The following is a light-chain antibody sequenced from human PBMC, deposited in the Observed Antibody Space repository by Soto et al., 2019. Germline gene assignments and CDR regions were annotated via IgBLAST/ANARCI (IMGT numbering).Light chain of an antibody. CDR3: LQHYNFPLT. V-gene: IGKV1-6*01. Sequence: AIQMTQSPSSLSASIGDRVTISCRASQDMRDDLAWYQQKPGKAPKLLIYAASSLQTGVPSRFSGSGSGTDFTLTISSLQPEDFGTYYCLQHYNFPLTFGGGTKVEIK. CDR2: AAS. J-gene: IGKJ4*01. CDR1: QDMRDD.